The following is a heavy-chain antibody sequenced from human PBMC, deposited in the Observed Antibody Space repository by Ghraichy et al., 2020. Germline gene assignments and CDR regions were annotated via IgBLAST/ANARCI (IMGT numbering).Heavy chain of an antibody. CDR3: ARDKGVAAAIDY. CDR2: ISSSGSTI. CDR1: GFIFSSYE. J-gene: IGHJ4*02. Sequence: LSLTCAASGFIFSSYEMNWVRQAPGKGLEWVSYISSSGSTIYYADSVKGRFIISRDNAKNSLYLQMNSLRAEDTAVYYCARDKGVAAAIDYWGQGTLVTVSS. V-gene: IGHV3-48*03. D-gene: IGHD6-25*01.